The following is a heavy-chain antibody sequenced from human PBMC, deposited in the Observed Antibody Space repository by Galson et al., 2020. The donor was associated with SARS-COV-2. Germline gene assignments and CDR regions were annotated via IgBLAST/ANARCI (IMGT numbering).Heavy chain of an antibody. D-gene: IGHD3-10*01. CDR3: ARGDGGLAFDY. J-gene: IGHJ4*02. Sequence: ESGPTLVKPAQTLTLTCTFSGFSLSTTGLNVGWIRQPPGKALEWLVVIHWNDHKWYSPALMNRLTITKDTSKNQVVLTMTNMDPVDTATYYCARGDGGLAFDYWGQGTLVTVSS. V-gene: IGHV2-5*01. CDR1: GFSLSTTGLN. CDR2: IHWNDHK.